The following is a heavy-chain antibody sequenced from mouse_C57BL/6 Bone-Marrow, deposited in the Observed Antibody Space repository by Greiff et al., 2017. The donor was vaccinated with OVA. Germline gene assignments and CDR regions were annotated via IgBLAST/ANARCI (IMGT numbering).Heavy chain of an antibody. Sequence: VQLQQPGAELVRPGTSVTLSCKASGYTFTSYWMHWVKQRPGQGLVWIGVIDPSDSYTNYNQKFKGKATLTVDTSSSTAYMQLSSLTSEDSAVYYCARELLRYWGQGTLVTVSA. V-gene: IGHV1-59*01. CDR3: ARELLRY. D-gene: IGHD1-1*01. CDR1: GYTFTSYW. CDR2: IDPSDSYT. J-gene: IGHJ3*01.